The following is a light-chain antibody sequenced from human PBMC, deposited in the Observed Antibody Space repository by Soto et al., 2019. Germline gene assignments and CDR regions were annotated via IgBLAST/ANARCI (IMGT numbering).Light chain of an antibody. V-gene: IGKV1-9*01. J-gene: IGKJ4*01. CDR3: QQLKSYPLT. CDR2: TAS. CDR1: QGINSY. Sequence: DIQLTQSPSFLSTSVGDRVTITCRASQGINSYLAWYQQKSGKAPKLLIYTASTLQSGVPSRFSGSGSGTEFTLTISSLQPEDFATYYCQQLKSYPLTFGGGTKVEIK.